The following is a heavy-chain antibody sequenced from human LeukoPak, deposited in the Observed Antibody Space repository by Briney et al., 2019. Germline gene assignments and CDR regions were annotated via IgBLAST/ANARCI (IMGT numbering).Heavy chain of an antibody. Sequence: ASVTVSCKASGYTFTRYSISWVRQAPGQGLEWMGWISAYNGYTNYAQKFQGRVTMTTDTSTTTAYMDLRSLRSDDTAVYYCARGQPNRLLWVGESLSNINPFDYWGQGTLVTVSS. D-gene: IGHD3-10*01. CDR3: ARGQPNRLLWVGESLSNINPFDY. CDR2: ISAYNGYT. CDR1: GYTFTRYS. V-gene: IGHV1-18*01. J-gene: IGHJ4*02.